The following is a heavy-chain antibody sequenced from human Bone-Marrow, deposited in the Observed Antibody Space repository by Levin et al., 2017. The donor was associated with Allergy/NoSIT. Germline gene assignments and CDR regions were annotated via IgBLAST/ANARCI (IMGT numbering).Heavy chain of an antibody. CDR2: INPNSGVT. J-gene: IGHJ4*02. CDR1: GYTFTVYY. Sequence: PGESLKISCKASGYTFTVYYIHWVRLAPGQGLEWMGRINPNSGVTLYAQKFQGRVTMTRDTSISTAYMDLRRLRSDDTAVYYCARDIYGSGSDLDYWGQGTLVTVSS. V-gene: IGHV1-2*06. D-gene: IGHD3-10*01. CDR3: ARDIYGSGSDLDY.